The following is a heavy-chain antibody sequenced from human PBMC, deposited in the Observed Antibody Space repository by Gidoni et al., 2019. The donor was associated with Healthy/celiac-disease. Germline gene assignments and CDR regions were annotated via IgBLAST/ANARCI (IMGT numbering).Heavy chain of an antibody. J-gene: IGHJ4*02. CDR3: AREAPITMIQRTSPKDSFFDY. CDR1: GGTFSSYA. V-gene: IGHV1-69*04. D-gene: IGHD3-22*01. CDR2: IIPILGIA. Sequence: QVQLVQSGAEVQKPGSSVKVSCKASGGTFSSYAISWVRQAPGQGLEWMGRIIPILGIANYAQKFQGRVTITADKSTSTAYMELSSLRSEDTAVYYCAREAPITMIQRTSPKDSFFDYWGQGTLVTVSS.